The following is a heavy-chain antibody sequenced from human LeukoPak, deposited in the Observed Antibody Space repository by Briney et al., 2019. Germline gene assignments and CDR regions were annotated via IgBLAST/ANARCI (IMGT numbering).Heavy chain of an antibody. CDR2: IYHSGST. CDR3: ARGGEVPAVTGDY. Sequence: PSETLSLTCTVSGGSISSGGYYYSWIRQPPGKGLEWIGYIYHSGSTYYNPSLKSPVTISLDRSKNQFSLKLSSVTAADTAVYYCARGGEVPAVTGDYWGQGTLVTVSS. J-gene: IGHJ4*02. V-gene: IGHV4-30-2*01. CDR1: GGSISSGGYY. D-gene: IGHD2-2*01.